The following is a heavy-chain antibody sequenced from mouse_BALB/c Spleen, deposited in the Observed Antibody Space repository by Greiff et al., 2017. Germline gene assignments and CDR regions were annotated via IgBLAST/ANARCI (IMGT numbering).Heavy chain of an antibody. V-gene: IGHV1-77*01. CDR2: IYPGSGNT. CDR3: ARLEGNYPYLDY. J-gene: IGHJ2*01. CDR1: GYTFTDYY. Sequence: QVQLQQSGADLARPGASVTLSCKASGYTFTDYYINWVKQRTGQGLEWIGEIYPGSGNTYYNEKFKGKATLTPDKSSSTAYMQLSSLTSEDSAVYFCARLEGNYPYLDYWGQGTTLTVAA. D-gene: IGHD2-1*01.